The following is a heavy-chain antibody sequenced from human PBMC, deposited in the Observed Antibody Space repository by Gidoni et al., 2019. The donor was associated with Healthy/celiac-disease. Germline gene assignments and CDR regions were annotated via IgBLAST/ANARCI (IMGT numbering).Heavy chain of an antibody. CDR2: INHSGST. Sequence: QVQLQQWGAGLLKPSATLSLTCAVYGGSFSGYYWSWIRQPPGKGLEWIGEINHSGSTNYNPSLKSRVTISVDTSKNQFSLKLSSVTAADTAVYYCARGSPSGQYYDFWSGYYPDAFDIWGQGTMVTVSS. V-gene: IGHV4-34*01. CDR3: ARGSPSGQYYDFWSGYYPDAFDI. CDR1: GGSFSGYY. J-gene: IGHJ3*02. D-gene: IGHD3-3*01.